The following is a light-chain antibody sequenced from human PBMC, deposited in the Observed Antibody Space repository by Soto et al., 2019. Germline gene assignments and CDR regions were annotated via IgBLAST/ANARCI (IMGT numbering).Light chain of an antibody. CDR2: KAS. Sequence: DIQMTQSPSTLSASVGDRVNITCRASQSISSWLAWYQQKPGKAPKLLIYKASSLESGVPSRFSGSGSGTEFTLSISSLQPDDFATYYCQQYNSYPLTFGGGTKVEIK. CDR3: QQYNSYPLT. J-gene: IGKJ4*01. CDR1: QSISSW. V-gene: IGKV1-5*03.